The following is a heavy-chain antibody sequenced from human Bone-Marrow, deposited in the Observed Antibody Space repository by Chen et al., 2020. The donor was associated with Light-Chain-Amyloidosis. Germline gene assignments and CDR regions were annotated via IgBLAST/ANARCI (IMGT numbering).Heavy chain of an antibody. V-gene: IGHV5-51*01. CDR2: IYPDDSDA. D-gene: IGHD5-12*01. J-gene: IGHJ4*02. Sequence: EVQLEQSGPEVKKPGESLKISCKGSGYTFPNYWIGWVRQMPGKGLEWMGVIYPDDSDAGYSQSFEGQITISADKSSASAFLQWRGLKASDTAMYYCARRRDGYNFDYWGQGTLVTVSS. CDR1: GYTFPNYW. CDR3: ARRRDGYNFDY.